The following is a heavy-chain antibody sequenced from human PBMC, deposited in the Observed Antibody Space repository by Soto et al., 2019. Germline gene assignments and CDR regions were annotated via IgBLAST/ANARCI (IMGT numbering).Heavy chain of an antibody. V-gene: IGHV3-48*03. CDR1: GFTFSSYE. D-gene: IGHD5-12*01. J-gene: IGHJ4*02. Sequence: GGSLRLSCAASGFTFSSYEMNWVRQAPGKGLEWVSYISSSGSTIYYADSVKGRFTISRDNAKNSLYLQMYSLRAEDTAVYYCARGSGYSGYDYFDYWGQGTLVTVSS. CDR2: ISSSGSTI. CDR3: ARGSGYSGYDYFDY.